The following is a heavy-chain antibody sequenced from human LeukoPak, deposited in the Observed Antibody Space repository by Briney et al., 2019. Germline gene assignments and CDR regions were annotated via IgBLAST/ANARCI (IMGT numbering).Heavy chain of an antibody. CDR2: ISSSSSTI. CDR3: ARRNAMDV. Sequence: GGSLRLSCAASGFTFSTYSMNWVRQAPGKGLEWVTYISSSSSTIYYADSVKGRFTISRDDAKSSLYLQMNSLRAEDTAVYYCARRNAMDVWGQGTTVIVFS. CDR1: GFTFSTYS. V-gene: IGHV3-48*04. J-gene: IGHJ6*02.